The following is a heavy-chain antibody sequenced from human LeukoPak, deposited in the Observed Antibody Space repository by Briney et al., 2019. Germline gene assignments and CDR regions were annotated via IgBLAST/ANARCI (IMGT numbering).Heavy chain of an antibody. CDR3: ARSQSSSWSLFDY. D-gene: IGHD6-13*01. J-gene: IGHJ4*02. Sequence: GGSLRLSCAASGFTFSSYSMNWVRQAPGKGLEWVSYISSSGKTKYTADSVKGRFTISRDNAKNSLYLQMNSLRAEDTAVYYCARSQSSSWSLFDYWGQGTLVTVSS. V-gene: IGHV3-48*04. CDR1: GFTFSSYS. CDR2: ISSSGKTK.